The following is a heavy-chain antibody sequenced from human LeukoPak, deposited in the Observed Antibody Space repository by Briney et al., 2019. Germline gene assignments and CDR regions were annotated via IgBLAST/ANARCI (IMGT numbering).Heavy chain of an antibody. CDR1: GFTFSNYG. CDR3: AREVRAMFEY. Sequence: GRSLRPSCAASGFTFSNYGMHWVRQAPGKGLEWVAIVWSDGNNKYYADSVKGRFTISRDNSKSTLFLQMSSLRAEDTAVYYCAREVRAMFEYWGQGSLVTVSS. CDR2: VWSDGNNK. D-gene: IGHD3-10*02. J-gene: IGHJ4*02. V-gene: IGHV3-33*01.